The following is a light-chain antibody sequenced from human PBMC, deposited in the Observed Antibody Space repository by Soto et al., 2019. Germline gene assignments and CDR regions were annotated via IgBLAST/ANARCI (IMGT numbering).Light chain of an antibody. CDR1: QSVSSSY. CDR2: GAS. CDR3: QQYGSSPRT. J-gene: IGKJ1*01. Sequence: IVLTQSPVTLSFSRGERSTLSCMASQSVSSSYLAWYQQKPGQAPSLLMYGASSRATGIPERFSGSGSGTDFTLTISRLEPEDFAVYYCQQYGSSPRTFGQGTKVDIK. V-gene: IGKV3-20*01.